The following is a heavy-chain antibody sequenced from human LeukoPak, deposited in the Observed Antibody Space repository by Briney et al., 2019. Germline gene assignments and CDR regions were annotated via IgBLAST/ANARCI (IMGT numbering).Heavy chain of an antibody. Sequence: SETLSLTCTVSGGSISSYYWSWIRQPPGKGLEWIGYIYYSGSTNYNPSLKSRVTISVDTSKNQFSLKLSSVTAADTAVYYCARDGRQKLSSFDYWGQGTLVTVSS. J-gene: IGHJ4*02. CDR2: IYYSGST. CDR1: GGSISSYY. CDR3: ARDGRQKLSSFDY. V-gene: IGHV4-59*01. D-gene: IGHD1-1*01.